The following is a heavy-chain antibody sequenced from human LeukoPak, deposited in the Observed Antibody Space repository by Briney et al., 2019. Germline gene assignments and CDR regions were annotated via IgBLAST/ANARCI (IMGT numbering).Heavy chain of an antibody. CDR2: ISNGGST. D-gene: IGHD1-26*01. CDR3: ASATPFSGSYYYYFDY. Sequence: SETLSLTCTVSGGSISTYYWSWIRQPPGEGLEWIGYISNGGSTKYNPSLKSRVTISVDTSKNQLSLKLRSVTAADTAVYYCASATPFSGSYYYYFDYWGQGTLVTVSS. CDR1: GGSISTYY. J-gene: IGHJ4*02. V-gene: IGHV4-59*01.